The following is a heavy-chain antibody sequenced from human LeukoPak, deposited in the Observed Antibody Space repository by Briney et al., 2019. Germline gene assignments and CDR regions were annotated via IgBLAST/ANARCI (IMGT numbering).Heavy chain of an antibody. CDR3: ARDPHALDF. V-gene: IGHV3-48*02. J-gene: IGHJ4*02. Sequence: GGSLRLSCAASGFSFSTYSMDWVRQALGKGLEWVSYIHKSGTITYYRDSVKGRFTISRDNAKNSLYLQMNSLRDEDTAVYYCARDPHALDFWGQGTLVTVSS. CDR1: GFSFSTYS. CDR2: IHKSGTIT.